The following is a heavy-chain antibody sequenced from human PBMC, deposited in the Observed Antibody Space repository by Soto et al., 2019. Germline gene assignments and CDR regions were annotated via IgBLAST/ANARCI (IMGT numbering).Heavy chain of an antibody. Sequence: QLQLQESGPGLVKPSETLSLTCTVSGGSISSSGYWWGWIRQPPGKGLEWIGTINYSGTTYYSPSLQSRATISVDTSKNQFSLRLTSVTAADTAVYYCARRVVYWGQGTLVTVSS. CDR2: INYSGTT. J-gene: IGHJ4*02. D-gene: IGHD2-15*01. CDR1: GGSISSSGYW. CDR3: ARRVVY. V-gene: IGHV4-39*01.